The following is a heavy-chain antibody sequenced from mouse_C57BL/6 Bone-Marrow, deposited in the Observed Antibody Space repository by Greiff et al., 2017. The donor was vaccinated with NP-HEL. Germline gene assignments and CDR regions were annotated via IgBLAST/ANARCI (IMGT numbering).Heavy chain of an antibody. CDR2: ISNGGGST. D-gene: IGHD2-1*01. V-gene: IGHV5-12*01. J-gene: IGHJ2*01. Sequence: EVQVVESGGGLVQPGGSLKLSCAASGFTFSDYYMYWVRQTPEKRLEWVAYISNGGGSTYYPDTVKGRFTISRDNAKNTLYLQMSRLKSEDTAMYYCASLYYGNYFDYWGQGTTLTVSS. CDR3: ASLYYGNYFDY. CDR1: GFTFSDYY.